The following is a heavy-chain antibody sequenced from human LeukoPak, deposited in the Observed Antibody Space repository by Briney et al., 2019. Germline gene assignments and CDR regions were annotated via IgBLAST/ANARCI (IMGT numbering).Heavy chain of an antibody. J-gene: IGHJ4*02. Sequence: PGGSLRLSCAASGFTLSCCGMHWVRQAPGKGLEWVAYASYDGSKENYIESVKGRFIISRDNSRNTLHLQMNGLRAEDTALYYCARWDGGDEGRLRYWGQGTLVTVSS. CDR1: GFTLSCCG. CDR2: ASYDGSKE. D-gene: IGHD2-21*02. CDR3: ARWDGGDEGRLRY. V-gene: IGHV3-33*01.